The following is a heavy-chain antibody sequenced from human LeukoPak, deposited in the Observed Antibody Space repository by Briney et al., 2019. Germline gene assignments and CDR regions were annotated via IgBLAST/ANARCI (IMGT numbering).Heavy chain of an antibody. D-gene: IGHD3-10*01. J-gene: IGHJ4*02. V-gene: IGHV4-4*02. CDR1: GGSISSSNW. CDR3: ARGGWFGEFFDY. CDR2: IYHSGST. Sequence: PSETLSLTCAVSGGSISSSNWWGWVRQPPGKGLEWIGEIYHSGSTNYNPSLKGRVTISVDKSKNQFSLKLNSVTAADTAVYYCARGGWFGEFFDYWGQGTLVTVSS.